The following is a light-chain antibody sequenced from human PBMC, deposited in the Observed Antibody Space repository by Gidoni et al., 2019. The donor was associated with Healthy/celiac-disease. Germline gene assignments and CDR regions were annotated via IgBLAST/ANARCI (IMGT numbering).Light chain of an antibody. CDR1: QSVLYSSNNKNY. CDR2: CAS. Sequence: DIVMTQSPDALAVSLGERATINCKSSQSVLYSSNNKNYLAWYQQKPGQPPKLLIYCASTRESGVPDRFSGRGSGTDFTLTISSLQAEDVAVYYCQQYYSTPQTFGQGTKLEIK. J-gene: IGKJ2*01. V-gene: IGKV4-1*01. CDR3: QQYYSTPQT.